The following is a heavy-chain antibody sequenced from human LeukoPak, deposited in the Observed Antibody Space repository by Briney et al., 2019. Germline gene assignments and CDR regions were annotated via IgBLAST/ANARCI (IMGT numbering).Heavy chain of an antibody. CDR3: ARASRPTVTIDPYYFDY. V-gene: IGHV1-2*02. J-gene: IGHJ4*02. CDR2: VYPNSGGT. Sequence: ASVKVSCKASGYTFTGYYMHWVRQAPGQGLEWMGWVYPNSGGTNYPQKFQGRVTMTRDTSTTTAYMEVSRPTSDDTAVYYCARASRPTVTIDPYYFDYWGQGTLVTVSS. CDR1: GYTFTGYY. D-gene: IGHD4-17*01.